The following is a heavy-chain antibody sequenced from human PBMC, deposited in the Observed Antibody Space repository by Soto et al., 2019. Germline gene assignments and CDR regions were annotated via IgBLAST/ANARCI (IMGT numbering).Heavy chain of an antibody. CDR1: GFSFSSYG. D-gene: IGHD3-22*01. Sequence: QVQLVESGGGVVQPGRSLRLSCAASGFSFSSYGMNWVRQSPGKGLEWVAVIWYDGSNKFYGNSVQGRFTISRDNSRNTLYLQMNSLRDEDTAVYYCATEGKDSSGKGGFDNWGQGTLVTVSS. J-gene: IGHJ4*02. V-gene: IGHV3-33*01. CDR2: IWYDGSNK. CDR3: ATEGKDSSGKGGFDN.